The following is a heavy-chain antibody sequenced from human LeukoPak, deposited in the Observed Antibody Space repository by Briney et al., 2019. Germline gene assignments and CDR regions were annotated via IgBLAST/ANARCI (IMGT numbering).Heavy chain of an antibody. CDR2: IYYSGST. CDR3: ANKQQLTDAFDI. D-gene: IGHD6-13*01. J-gene: IGHJ3*02. V-gene: IGHV4-39*01. CDR1: GGSISSSSYY. Sequence: SETLSLTCTVSGGSISSSSYYWGWIRQPPGKGLEWIGSIYYSGSTYYNPSPKSRVTISVDTSKNQFSLKLSSVTAADTAVYSCANKQQLTDAFDIWGQGTMVTVSS.